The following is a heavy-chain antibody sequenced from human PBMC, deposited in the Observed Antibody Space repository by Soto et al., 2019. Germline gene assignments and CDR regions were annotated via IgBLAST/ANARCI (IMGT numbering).Heavy chain of an antibody. CDR2: INPSGGST. J-gene: IGHJ6*02. D-gene: IGHD4-4*01. Sequence: GASVKVSCKASGYTFTSYYMHWVRQAPGQGLEWMGIINPSGGSTSYAQKFQGRVTMTSDTSTSTVYMELSSLRSEDTAVYYCARDTGLDYSNYVHFEAHYYYYYGMDVWGQGTTVTVSS. CDR1: GYTFTSYY. V-gene: IGHV1-46*01. CDR3: ARDTGLDYSNYVHFEAHYYYYYGMDV.